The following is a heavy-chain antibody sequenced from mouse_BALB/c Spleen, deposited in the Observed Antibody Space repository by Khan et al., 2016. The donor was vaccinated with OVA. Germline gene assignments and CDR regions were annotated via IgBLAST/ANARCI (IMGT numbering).Heavy chain of an antibody. V-gene: IGHV2-2*02. CDR2: IWSGGST. CDR1: GFSLTSYG. J-gene: IGHJ3*01. CDR3: ARNYDYDEGLAY. D-gene: IGHD2-4*01. Sequence: QVHVKQSGPGLVQPSQSLSITCTVSGFSLTSYGVHWVRQSPGKGLEWLGVIWSGGSTDYNEAFITSLSISKDNSKSQVFFKMNSLQANDTAIYYCARNYDYDEGLAYWGQGTLVTVSA.